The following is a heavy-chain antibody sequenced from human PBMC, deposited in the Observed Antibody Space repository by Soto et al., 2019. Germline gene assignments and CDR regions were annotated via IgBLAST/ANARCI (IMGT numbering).Heavy chain of an antibody. CDR2: IYYSGST. V-gene: IGHV4-39*01. J-gene: IGHJ4*02. CDR3: ARLGGSYAVPHFDY. Sequence: PSETLSLTCTVSGGSISSSSYYWGWIRRPPGKGLEWIGSIYYSGSTYYNPSLKSRVTISVDTSKNQFSLKLSSVTAADTAVYYCARLGGSYAVPHFDYWGQGTLVTVSS. D-gene: IGHD1-26*01. CDR1: GGSISSSSYY.